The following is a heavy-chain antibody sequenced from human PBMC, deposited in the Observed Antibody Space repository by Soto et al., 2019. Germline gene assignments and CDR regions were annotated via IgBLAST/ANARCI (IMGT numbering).Heavy chain of an antibody. CDR3: ARGEMATIGVDAFDI. J-gene: IGHJ3*02. CDR2: IYHSGST. CDR1: GGSISSGGYS. D-gene: IGHD5-12*01. Sequence: SETLSLTCAVSGGSISSGGYSWSWIRQPPGKGLEWIGYIYHSGSTYYNPSLKSRVTISVDRSKNQFSLKLSSVTAADTAVYYCARGEMATIGVDAFDIWGQGTMVTVSS. V-gene: IGHV4-30-2*01.